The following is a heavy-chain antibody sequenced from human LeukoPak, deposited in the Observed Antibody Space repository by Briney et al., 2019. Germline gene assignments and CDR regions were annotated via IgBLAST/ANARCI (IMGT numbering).Heavy chain of an antibody. CDR1: GGSISSYY. D-gene: IGHD3-3*01. CDR2: IYYSGST. J-gene: IGHJ5*02. Sequence: SETLSLTCTVSGGSISSYYWSCIRQPPGKGLEWIGYIYYSGSTNYNPSLKSRVTISVDTSKNQFPLKLSSVTAADTAVYYCARTLRFLGNQRQNWFDPWGQGTLVTVSS. V-gene: IGHV4-59*08. CDR3: ARTLRFLGNQRQNWFDP.